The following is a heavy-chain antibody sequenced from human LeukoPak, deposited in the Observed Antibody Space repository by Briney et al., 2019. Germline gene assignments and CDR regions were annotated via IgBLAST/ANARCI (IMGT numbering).Heavy chain of an antibody. Sequence: PSETLSLTCAVSGYSISSGYYWGWIRQPPGKGLEWIGYIYYSGSTYYNPSLKSRVTISVDTSKNQFSLKLSSVTAADTAVYYCAREFRFLEWLLKEQQNIWGQGTMVTVSS. V-gene: IGHV4-38-2*02. CDR2: IYYSGST. CDR3: AREFRFLEWLLKEQQNI. D-gene: IGHD3-3*01. CDR1: GYSISSGYY. J-gene: IGHJ3*02.